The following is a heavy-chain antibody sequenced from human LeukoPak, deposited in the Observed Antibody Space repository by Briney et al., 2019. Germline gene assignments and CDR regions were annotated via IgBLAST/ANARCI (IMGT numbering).Heavy chain of an antibody. V-gene: IGHV3-21*04. CDR3: ARDLIR. J-gene: IGHJ4*02. Sequence: GGSLRLSCAASGFTFSRFSMNWVRQAPGKGLEWVSSISSSGTYIYYADSVKGRFTISRDSAKNSLYLQMNSLRAEDTAVYYCARDLIRWGQGTLVTVSS. D-gene: IGHD2/OR15-2a*01. CDR2: ISSSGTYI. CDR1: GFTFSRFS.